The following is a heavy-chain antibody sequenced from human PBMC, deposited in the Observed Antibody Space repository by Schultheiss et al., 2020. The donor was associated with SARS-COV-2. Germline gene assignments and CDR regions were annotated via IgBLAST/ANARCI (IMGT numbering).Heavy chain of an antibody. V-gene: IGHV3-23*01. D-gene: IGHD3-9*01. Sequence: GESLKISCAASGFTFDDYAMHWVRQAPGKGLEWVSGISGSGGSTYYADSVKGRFTISRDNSKNTLYLQMNSLRAEDTALYYCAKAQNYDILTGFSYWGQGTLVTVSS. CDR1: GFTFDDYA. CDR3: AKAQNYDILTGFSY. CDR2: ISGSGGST. J-gene: IGHJ4*02.